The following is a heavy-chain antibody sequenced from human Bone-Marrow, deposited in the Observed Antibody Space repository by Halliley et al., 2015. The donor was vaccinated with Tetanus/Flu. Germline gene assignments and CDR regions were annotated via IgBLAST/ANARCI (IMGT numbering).Heavy chain of an antibody. V-gene: IGHV3-7*04. CDR3: ARGRDSGHFFDY. J-gene: IGHJ4*02. Sequence: GRFTISRDSAKNSVYLQMNSLRAEDTAVYYCARGRDSGHFFDYWGQGALVTVSS. D-gene: IGHD5-12*01.